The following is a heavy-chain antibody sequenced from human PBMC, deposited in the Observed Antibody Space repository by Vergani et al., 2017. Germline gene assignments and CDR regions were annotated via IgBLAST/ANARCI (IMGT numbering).Heavy chain of an antibody. CDR1: GYPFTGHY. D-gene: IGHD1-26*01. V-gene: IGHV1-2*02. Sequence: QVQLVQSGAEVKKPGASVKVSCKASGYPFTGHYMHWVRQAPGQGLEWMGWINPNSGGTNYAQQFQGRVTMTRDTSISTAYMELSRLRSDDTAVYYCARDLRSYYGXFDYWGQGTLVTVSS. J-gene: IGHJ4*02. CDR3: ARDLRSYYGXFDY. CDR2: INPNSGGT.